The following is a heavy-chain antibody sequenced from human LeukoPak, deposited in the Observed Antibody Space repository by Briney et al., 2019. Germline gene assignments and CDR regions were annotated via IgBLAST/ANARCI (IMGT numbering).Heavy chain of an antibody. Sequence: SETLSLTCAVYGGSFSGYYWSWIRQPPGKGLEWIGEINHSGSTNYNPSLKSRVTISVDTSKNQFSLKLSSVTAADTAVYYCARGVNIVVVTAIQGHYFGYWGQGTLVTVSS. CDR3: ARGVNIVVVTAIQGHYFGY. CDR2: INHSGST. V-gene: IGHV4-34*01. CDR1: GGSFSGYY. D-gene: IGHD2-21*02. J-gene: IGHJ4*02.